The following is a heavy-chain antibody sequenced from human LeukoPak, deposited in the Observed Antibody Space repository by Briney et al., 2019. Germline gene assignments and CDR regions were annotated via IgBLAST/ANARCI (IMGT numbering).Heavy chain of an antibody. CDR2: INHSGST. D-gene: IGHD6-13*01. J-gene: IGHJ4*02. CDR3: ATTGYSSSWTRRPPYYFDY. V-gene: IGHV4-34*01. CDR1: GGSFSGYY. Sequence: SETLSLTCAVYGGSFSGYYWSWIRQPPGKGLEWIGEINHSGSTNYNPPLKSRVTISVDTSKNQFSLKLSSVTAADTAVYYCATTGYSSSWTRRPPYYFDYWGQGTLVTVSS.